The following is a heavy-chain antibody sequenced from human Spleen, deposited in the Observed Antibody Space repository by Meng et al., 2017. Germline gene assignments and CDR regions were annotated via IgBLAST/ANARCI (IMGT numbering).Heavy chain of an antibody. CDR2: INHSGST. J-gene: IGHJ4*02. D-gene: IGHD4-11*01. CDR3: ARGPTTMAHDFDY. CDR1: GGSFSDYY. V-gene: IGHV4-34*01. Sequence: QMQLHEWGAGLLKPSETLSLTCVVSGGSFSDYYWSWIRQPPGKVLEWIGEINHSGSTNYNPSLESRATISVDASQNNLSLKLSSVTAADSAVYYCARGPTTMAHDFDYWGQGTLVTVSS.